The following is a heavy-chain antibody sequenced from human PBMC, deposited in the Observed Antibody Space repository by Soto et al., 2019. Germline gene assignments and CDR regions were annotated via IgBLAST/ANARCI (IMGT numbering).Heavy chain of an antibody. V-gene: IGHV4-31*11. CDR2: IYSSGST. J-gene: IGHJ5*02. CDR1: GGSISSGDYY. CDR3: ARSIEP. Sequence: SETLSLTCAVSGGSISSGDYYWNWIRQPPGKGLEWIGYIYSSGSTYYNPSLKSRLTISVDTSKNQFSLKLSSVTAADTAAYYCARSIEPWGQGTLVTVSS.